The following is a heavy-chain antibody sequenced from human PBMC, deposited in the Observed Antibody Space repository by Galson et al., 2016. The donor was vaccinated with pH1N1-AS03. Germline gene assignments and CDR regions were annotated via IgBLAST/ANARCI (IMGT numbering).Heavy chain of an antibody. Sequence: SLRLSCAASGFTFSNCGMSWVRQAPGKGLEWVANIKNDGGEKYYVDSVKGRFTISRDKAKNSLYLQMNSLRLEDTAVYCCARRSRDDGSGYYTDYDYFDRWGQGTLVTVSS. D-gene: IGHD3-22*01. V-gene: IGHV3-7*03. CDR3: ARRSRDDGSGYYTDYDYFDR. CDR1: GFTFSNCG. J-gene: IGHJ4*02. CDR2: IKNDGGEK.